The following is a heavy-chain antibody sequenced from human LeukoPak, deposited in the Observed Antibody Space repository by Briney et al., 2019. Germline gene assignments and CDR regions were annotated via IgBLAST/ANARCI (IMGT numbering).Heavy chain of an antibody. CDR1: GGSINNYY. D-gene: IGHD6-13*01. CDR2: IYYSGST. J-gene: IGHJ1*01. Sequence: SETLSLTCTVSGGSINNYYWSWIRQPPGKGLEWIGYIYYSGSTNYNPSLKSRVTISVDTSKNRFSLKLSSVTAADTAVYYCARAGGSIAAAGTEGINFQHWGQGTLVTVSS. V-gene: IGHV4-59*01. CDR3: ARAGGSIAAAGTEGINFQH.